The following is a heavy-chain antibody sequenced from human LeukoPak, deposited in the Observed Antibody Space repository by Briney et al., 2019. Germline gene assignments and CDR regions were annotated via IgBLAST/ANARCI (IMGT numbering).Heavy chain of an antibody. Sequence: GESLKISCQVSGYTSIRYWIGWVRQMPGKGLEWMGIIYPGDSESRYSPSFQGQVTISADKSISTAYLQWSSLKASDTAMYYCVRSADFDLWGPGTMVTVSS. V-gene: IGHV5-51*01. J-gene: IGHJ3*01. CDR1: GYTSIRYW. CDR2: IYPGDSES. CDR3: VRSADFDL. D-gene: IGHD6-19*01.